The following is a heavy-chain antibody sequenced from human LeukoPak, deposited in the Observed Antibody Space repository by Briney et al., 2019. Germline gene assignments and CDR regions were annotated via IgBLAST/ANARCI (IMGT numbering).Heavy chain of an antibody. V-gene: IGHV1-18*01. CDR1: GYIFTSYG. Sequence: ASVKVSCKASGYIFTSYGISWVRQAPGQGLEWMGWISGYNGKTSYAQELRGRVTMTTDTSTDTAYMELRSLTSDDTAVYYCARDNRGYDYVWGSYLDYWGQGTLVTVSS. CDR2: ISGYNGKT. D-gene: IGHD3-16*02. CDR3: ARDNRGYDYVWGSYLDY. J-gene: IGHJ4*02.